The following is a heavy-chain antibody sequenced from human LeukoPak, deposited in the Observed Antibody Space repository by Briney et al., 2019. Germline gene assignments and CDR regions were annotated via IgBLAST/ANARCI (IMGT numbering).Heavy chain of an antibody. V-gene: IGHV1-69*06. CDR2: IIPIFGTA. D-gene: IGHD3-22*01. CDR1: GGTFSSYA. J-gene: IGHJ4*02. Sequence: SVKVSCKASGGTFSSYAISWVRQAPGQGLEWMGGIIPIFGTANYAQKFQGRVTITADKSTSTAYVELSSLRSEDTAVYYCALYYYDSSGYYPLPYWGQGTLVTVSS. CDR3: ALYYYDSSGYYPLPY.